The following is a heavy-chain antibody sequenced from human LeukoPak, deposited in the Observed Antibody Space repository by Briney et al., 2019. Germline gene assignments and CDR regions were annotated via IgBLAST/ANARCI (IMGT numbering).Heavy chain of an antibody. Sequence: GGSLRLSCAASGFTFSSYAMSWVRQAPGKGLEWVSAISGGGGSTYYAASVKGRFSISRDNSKNTLYLQTNSLRAEDTAVYYCAKRQDSGSYYAAFDIWGQGTTVTVSS. D-gene: IGHD1-26*01. CDR1: GFTFSSYA. CDR2: ISGGGGST. J-gene: IGHJ3*02. V-gene: IGHV3-23*01. CDR3: AKRQDSGSYYAAFDI.